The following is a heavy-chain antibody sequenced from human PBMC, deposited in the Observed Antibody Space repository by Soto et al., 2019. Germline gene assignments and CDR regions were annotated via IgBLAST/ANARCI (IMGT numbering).Heavy chain of an antibody. J-gene: IGHJ5*02. CDR3: ARDPGTPSRNNWFDP. Sequence: ASVKVSCKASGYTFTNYAMHWVRQAPGQRLEWMGWINAGNGNTKFSQKFQGRVTITRDTSASKAYMELSSLRSEDTVLYYCARDPGTPSRNNWFDPWGQGTLVTVSS. CDR1: GYTFTNYA. V-gene: IGHV1-3*01. CDR2: INAGNGNT.